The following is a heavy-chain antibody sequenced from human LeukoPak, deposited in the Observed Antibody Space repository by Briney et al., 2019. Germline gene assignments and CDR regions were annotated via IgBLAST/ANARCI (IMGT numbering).Heavy chain of an antibody. CDR1: GGSFSGYY. CDR3: ARFFGSSRDI. D-gene: IGHD1-26*01. V-gene: IGHV4-34*01. Sequence: SETLSLTCAVYGGSFSGYYWSWIRQPPGKGLEWIGEINHSGSTNYNPSLKSRVTISVDTSKNQFSLKLSSVTAADTAVYYCARFFGSSRDIWGQGTMVTVSS. J-gene: IGHJ3*02. CDR2: INHSGST.